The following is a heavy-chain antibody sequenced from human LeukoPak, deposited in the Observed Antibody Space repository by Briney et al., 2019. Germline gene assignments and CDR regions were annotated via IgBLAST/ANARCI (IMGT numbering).Heavy chain of an antibody. CDR1: GFTFSSYW. J-gene: IGHJ4*02. CDR2: INSDGSSI. D-gene: IGHD5-12*01. Sequence: GGSLRLSCAASGFTFSSYWMHWVRQAPGKGLVWVSRINSDGSSIIYADSVKGRFTISRDNAKNTLYLQMNSLRVEDTAVYHCAREGRVTGYDFDCWGQGTLVTVSS. V-gene: IGHV3-74*01. CDR3: AREGRVTGYDFDC.